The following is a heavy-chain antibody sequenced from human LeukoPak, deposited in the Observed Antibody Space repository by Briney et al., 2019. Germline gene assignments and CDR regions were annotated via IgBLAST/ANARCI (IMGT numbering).Heavy chain of an antibody. D-gene: IGHD3-10*01. CDR1: GGSISSGNYY. CDR2: IHHSGST. Sequence: SETLCLTCAVSGGSISSGNYYWSWIRQHPGKGLEWIGYIHHSGSTYYNPSLKSRVIISVDTSKNQFSLKLNSVTAADTAVYYCASYGSGSYRFDPWGQGTLVTVSS. CDR3: ASYGSGSYRFDP. V-gene: IGHV4-31*11. J-gene: IGHJ5*02.